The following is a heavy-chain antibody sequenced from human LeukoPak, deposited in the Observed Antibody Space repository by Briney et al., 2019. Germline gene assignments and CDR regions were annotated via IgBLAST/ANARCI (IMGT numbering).Heavy chain of an antibody. D-gene: IGHD5-18*01. CDR3: ARQTAMGRSGDY. J-gene: IGHJ4*02. CDR2: IDPSDSET. V-gene: IGHV5-51*01. Sequence: GESLKISCKASGYSFTSYWIGWVRQMPGKGLEWMGIIDPSDSETRYTPSFQDRVTISVDKSLTTAYLQWNSLKASDTAMYYCARQTAMGRSGDYWGQGTLVTVSS. CDR1: GYSFTSYW.